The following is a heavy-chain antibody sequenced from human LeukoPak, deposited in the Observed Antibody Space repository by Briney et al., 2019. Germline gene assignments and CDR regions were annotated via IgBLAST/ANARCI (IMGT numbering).Heavy chain of an antibody. Sequence: PGGSLRLSCAASGFTFSSYAMSWVRQAPGKGLEWVSAISGSGGSTYYADSVKGRFTISRDNSKNTLYLQMNSLRAEDTAVYYCSSEGESGYSYGFYFDYWGQGTLVTVSS. D-gene: IGHD5-18*01. J-gene: IGHJ4*02. V-gene: IGHV3-23*01. CDR3: SSEGESGYSYGFYFDY. CDR2: ISGSGGST. CDR1: GFTFSSYA.